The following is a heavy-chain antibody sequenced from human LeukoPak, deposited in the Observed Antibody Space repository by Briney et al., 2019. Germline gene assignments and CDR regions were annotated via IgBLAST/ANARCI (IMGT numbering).Heavy chain of an antibody. CDR1: GASVSSGNYY. D-gene: IGHD4-17*01. V-gene: IGHV4-61*01. CDR3: ARNAGATVTTLFDL. Sequence: SDPLSLICTVSGASVSSGNYYWSWIRQPPGKGLDWFGYIYYGGSPNYNPSLKSRVTMSIDASKQQVSLKLSSVTAADTAVYYCARNAGATVTTLFDLWGRGTLVTVSS. J-gene: IGHJ2*01. CDR2: IYYGGSP.